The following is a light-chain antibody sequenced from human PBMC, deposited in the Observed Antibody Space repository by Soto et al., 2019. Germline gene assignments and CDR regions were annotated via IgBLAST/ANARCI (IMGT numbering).Light chain of an antibody. J-gene: IGLJ1*01. V-gene: IGLV2-14*01. Sequence: QSALTQLAYVSGSLGQLIPISNDGTSSDVGGYTYVSWYQQHPGKAPKLMIYDVSNRPSGVSNRFSGSKSGNTASLTLAGLLVEEEADYYCTSYTSRSTPYVFGGGTKVTV. CDR3: TSYTSRSTPYV. CDR2: DVS. CDR1: SSDVGGYTY.